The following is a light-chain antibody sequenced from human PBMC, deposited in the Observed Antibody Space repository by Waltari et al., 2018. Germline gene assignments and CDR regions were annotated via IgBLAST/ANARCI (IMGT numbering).Light chain of an antibody. V-gene: IGLV2-14*03. CDR1: SSYVGFYNY. CDR2: DVF. Sequence: QSALTQPASVSGSPGQSITISCTGTSSYVGFYNYVSWYQHHPGKAPKLMVDDVFERPSVVSNRFSCSKSSNTASLTISGLQAEDEADYYCNSYAGSSSWVFGGGTKLTVL. J-gene: IGLJ3*02. CDR3: NSYAGSSSWV.